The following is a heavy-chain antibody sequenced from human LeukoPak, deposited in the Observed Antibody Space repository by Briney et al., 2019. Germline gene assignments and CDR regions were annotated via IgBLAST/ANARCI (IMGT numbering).Heavy chain of an antibody. CDR1: GFTFSSYA. CDR2: ISSSGSTI. Sequence: GGSLRLSCAASGFTFSSYAMSWVRQAPGKGLEWVSYISSSGSTIYYADSVKGRFTISRDNAKNSLYLQMNSLRAEDTAVYYCAELGITMVGGVWGKGTTVTISS. J-gene: IGHJ6*04. D-gene: IGHD3-10*02. CDR3: AELGITMVGGV. V-gene: IGHV3-48*03.